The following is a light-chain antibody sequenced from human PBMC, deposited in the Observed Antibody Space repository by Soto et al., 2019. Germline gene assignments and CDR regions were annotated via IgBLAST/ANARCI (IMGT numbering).Light chain of an antibody. CDR3: HQYNSYPRT. CDR2: DAS. Sequence: DIQMTQSPSTLSASVGDRVTITCRASQSIRSWLAWYQRKPGKAPELLIYDASSLNRGVPSRFSGSGSGTDFTLTISRLQPDDFATYYCHQYNSYPRTFGHGTKVDIK. J-gene: IGKJ1*01. CDR1: QSIRSW. V-gene: IGKV1-5*01.